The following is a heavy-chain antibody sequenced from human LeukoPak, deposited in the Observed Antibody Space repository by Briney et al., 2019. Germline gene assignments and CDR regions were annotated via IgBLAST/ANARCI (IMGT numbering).Heavy chain of an antibody. V-gene: IGHV3-23*01. CDR2: ISGSGGST. CDR3: AKDTAMVTYPYYFDY. J-gene: IGHJ4*02. CDR1: GFTFSSYA. Sequence: GGSLRLSCAASGFTFSSYAMSWVRQAPGKGLEWVSAISGSGGSTYYADSVKGRFTISRDNSKNTLYLQMNSLRAEDTAVYYCAKDTAMVTYPYYFDYWGQGTLVTVSS. D-gene: IGHD5-18*01.